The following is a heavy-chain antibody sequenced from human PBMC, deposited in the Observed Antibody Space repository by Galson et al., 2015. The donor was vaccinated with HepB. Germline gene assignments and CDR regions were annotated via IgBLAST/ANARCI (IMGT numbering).Heavy chain of an antibody. CDR2: IYYSGST. Sequence: LSLTCTVSGGSISSYYWSWIRQPPGKGLEWIGYIYYSGSTNYNPSLKSRVTISVDTSKNQFSLKLSSVTAADTAVYYCARLGITGTDVPNDAFDIWGQGTMVTVSS. V-gene: IGHV4-59*01. D-gene: IGHD1/OR15-1a*01. CDR3: ARLGITGTDVPNDAFDI. CDR1: GGSISSYY. J-gene: IGHJ3*02.